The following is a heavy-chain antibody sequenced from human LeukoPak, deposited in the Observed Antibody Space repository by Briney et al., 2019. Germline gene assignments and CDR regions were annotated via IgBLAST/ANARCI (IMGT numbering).Heavy chain of an antibody. V-gene: IGHV1-2*04. CDR2: INPNSGGT. D-gene: IGHD3-9*01. CDR3: AFYDILTGPPGLFDP. J-gene: IGHJ5*02. Sequence: ASVKVSCKASGDTFTDYYIHWVRQAPGQGLEWMGWINPNSGGTNYAQKFQGWVTMTRDTSISTAYMELSRLRSEDTAVYYCAFYDILTGPPGLFDPWGQGTLVTVSS. CDR1: GDTFTDYY.